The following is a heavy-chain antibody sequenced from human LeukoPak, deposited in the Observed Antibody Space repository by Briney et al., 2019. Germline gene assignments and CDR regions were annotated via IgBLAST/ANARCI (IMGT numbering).Heavy chain of an antibody. V-gene: IGHV1-24*01. J-gene: IGHJ4*02. CDR3: ATMTAITYYYDSSGYVY. CDR2: FDPEDGET. Sequence: ASVKVSCKVSGYTLTELSMHWVRQAPGKGLEWMGGFDPEDGETIYAQKFQGRVTMTGDTSTDTAYMELSSLRSEDTAVYYCATMTAITYYYDSSGYVYWGKGTLVTVSS. D-gene: IGHD3-22*01. CDR1: GYTLTELS.